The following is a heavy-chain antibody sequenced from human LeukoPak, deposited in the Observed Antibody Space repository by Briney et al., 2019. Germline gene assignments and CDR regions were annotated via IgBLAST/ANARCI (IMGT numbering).Heavy chain of an antibody. CDR3: ARTFTIFGPDAFDI. CDR1: GGSISSYY. CDR2: IYTSGST. J-gene: IGHJ3*02. Sequence: SETLSLTCTVSGGSISSYYWSWIRQPAGKGLEWIGRIYTSGSTNYNPSLKSRVTMSVDTSKNQFSLKLSSVTAADTAVYYCARTFTIFGPDAFDIWGQGTMVTVSS. D-gene: IGHD3-3*01. V-gene: IGHV4-4*07.